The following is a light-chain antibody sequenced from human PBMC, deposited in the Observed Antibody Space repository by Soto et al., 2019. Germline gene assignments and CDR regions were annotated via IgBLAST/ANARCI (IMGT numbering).Light chain of an antibody. Sequence: QSALTQPPSVSGSPGQSVTISCTGTSSDVGAYNRVSWYQQSPGTAPKLMIYEVSDRPSGVPDRFSGSKSGNTASLTISGLQAEDEADYYCCSHSSSNSLVFRTGTKVTVL. J-gene: IGLJ1*01. CDR2: EVS. CDR1: SSDVGAYNR. CDR3: CSHSSSNSLV. V-gene: IGLV2-18*02.